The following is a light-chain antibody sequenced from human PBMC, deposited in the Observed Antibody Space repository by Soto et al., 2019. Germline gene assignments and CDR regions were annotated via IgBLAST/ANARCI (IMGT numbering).Light chain of an antibody. Sequence: DIVMTQSPDSLAVSLGERATINCKSSQSVLYSSNIKNYLAWYQQKSGQSPKVLIYWASTRESGVPDRFSGSGSGSDFTLTISSLQAEDAAVYYCQQSYSTPRTFGQGTKVEIK. CDR1: QSVLYSSNIKNY. CDR3: QQSYSTPRT. V-gene: IGKV4-1*01. CDR2: WAS. J-gene: IGKJ1*01.